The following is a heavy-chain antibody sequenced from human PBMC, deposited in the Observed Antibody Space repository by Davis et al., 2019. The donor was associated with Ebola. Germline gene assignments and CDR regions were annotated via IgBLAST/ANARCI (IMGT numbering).Heavy chain of an antibody. J-gene: IGHJ6*02. V-gene: IGHV1-46*01. CDR3: ARDPRRYYYDSKGPDYYYGMDV. D-gene: IGHD3-22*01. CDR1: GYTFTSYY. CDR2: INPSGGST. Sequence: ASVKVSCKASGYTFTSYYMHWVRQAPGQGLEWMGIINPSGGSTSYAQKFQGRVTMTRDTSTSTAYMELRSLRSDDTAVYYCARDPRRYYYDSKGPDYYYGMDVWGQGTTVTVSS.